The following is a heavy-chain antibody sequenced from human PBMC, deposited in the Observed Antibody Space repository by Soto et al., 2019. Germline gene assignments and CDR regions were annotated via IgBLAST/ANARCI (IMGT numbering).Heavy chain of an antibody. J-gene: IGHJ6*02. CDR2: INPNSGGT. CDR1: GYTFTGYY. D-gene: IGHD1-7*01. Sequence: QVQLVQSGAEVKKPGASVKVSCKASGYTFTGYYMHWVRQAPGQGLEWMGWINPNSGGTNYAQKFQGRVTMTRDTSISTAYMELSRLRSDDTAVYYCARDLTGTGPYYYYYYGMDVWGQGTTVTVSS. V-gene: IGHV1-2*02. CDR3: ARDLTGTGPYYYYYYGMDV.